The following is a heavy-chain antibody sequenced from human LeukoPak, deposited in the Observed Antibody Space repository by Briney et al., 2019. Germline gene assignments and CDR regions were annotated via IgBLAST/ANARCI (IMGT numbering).Heavy chain of an antibody. CDR2: INAGNGNT. Sequence: GASVKVSCKASGYTFTSYAMHWVRQAPGQRLEWMGWINAGNGNTKYLQKFQGRVTITRDTSASTAYMELSSLRSEDTAVYYCARAFIVVVPASTSVGRLDYWGQGTLVTVSS. CDR1: GYTFTSYA. CDR3: ARAFIVVVPASTSVGRLDY. V-gene: IGHV1-3*01. D-gene: IGHD2-2*01. J-gene: IGHJ4*02.